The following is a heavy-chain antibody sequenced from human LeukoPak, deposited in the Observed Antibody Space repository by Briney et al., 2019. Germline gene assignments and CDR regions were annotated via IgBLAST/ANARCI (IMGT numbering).Heavy chain of an antibody. CDR2: ISGSGGST. V-gene: IGHV3-23*01. CDR1: GFTFSSYA. Sequence: GGSLRLSCAASGFTFSSYAMSWVRQAPGKGLEWVSAISGSGGSTYYADSVKGRSTISRDNSKNTLSLQMSSLRAEDTAVYFCAKDGGVAGAGTSIYFDNWGQGTLVTVSS. J-gene: IGHJ4*02. CDR3: AKDGGVAGAGTSIYFDN. D-gene: IGHD6-13*01.